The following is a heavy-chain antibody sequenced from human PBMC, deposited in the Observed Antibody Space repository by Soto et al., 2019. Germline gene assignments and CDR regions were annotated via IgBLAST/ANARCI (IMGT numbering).Heavy chain of an antibody. J-gene: IGHJ3*02. CDR3: ARGGPYYDILTGYRNDAFDI. D-gene: IGHD3-9*01. Sequence: SETLSLTCAVYGGSFSGYYWSWIRQPPGKGLEWIGEINHSGSTNYNPSLKSRVTISVDTSKNQFSLKLSSVTAADTAVYYCARGGPYYDILTGYRNDAFDIWGQGTMVTVSS. V-gene: IGHV4-34*01. CDR2: INHSGST. CDR1: GGSFSGYY.